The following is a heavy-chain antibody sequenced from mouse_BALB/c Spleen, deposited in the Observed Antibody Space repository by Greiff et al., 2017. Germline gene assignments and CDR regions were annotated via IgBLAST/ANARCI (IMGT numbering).Heavy chain of an antibody. CDR3: ARKGDRYDDDAFDY. V-gene: IGHV2-2*02. CDR2: IWSGGST. Sequence: QVQLKQSGPGLVQPSQSLSITCTVSGFSLTSYGVHWVRQSPGKGLEWLGVIWSGGSTDYNAAFISRLSISKDNSKSQVFFKMNSLQANDTAIYYCARKGDRYDDDAFDYWGQGTTLTVSS. J-gene: IGHJ2*01. D-gene: IGHD2-14*01. CDR1: GFSLTSYG.